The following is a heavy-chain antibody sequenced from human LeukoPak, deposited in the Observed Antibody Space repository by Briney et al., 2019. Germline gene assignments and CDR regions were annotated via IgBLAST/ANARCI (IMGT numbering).Heavy chain of an antibody. D-gene: IGHD1-26*01. CDR1: GFTVSSYA. V-gene: IGHV3-13*01. CDR2: LGIAGDT. J-gene: IGHJ4*02. Sequence: PGGSLRLSCAASGFTVSSYAMHWVRQPIGKGLEWVSALGIAGDTFYPGSVKGRFTISRENAKNSLYLRMNSLRAEDTAMYYCARQKQSHGNFDYWGQGTLVTVSS. CDR3: ARQKQSHGNFDY.